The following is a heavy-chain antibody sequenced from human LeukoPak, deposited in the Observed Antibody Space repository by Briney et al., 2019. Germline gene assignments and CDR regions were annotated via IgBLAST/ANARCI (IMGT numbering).Heavy chain of an antibody. CDR3: ARGNDFWGNAFDI. Sequence: SETLSLTCTVSGGSLSRGNYYWTWIRQPPGKGLEWIGYMYHSGSTYYNPSLKSRVTISVDRSKNQFSLELYSVTAADTAVYYCARGNDFWGNAFDIWGQGTMVTVSS. J-gene: IGHJ3*02. D-gene: IGHD3-3*01. CDR2: MYHSGST. CDR1: GGSLSRGNYY. V-gene: IGHV4-30-2*01.